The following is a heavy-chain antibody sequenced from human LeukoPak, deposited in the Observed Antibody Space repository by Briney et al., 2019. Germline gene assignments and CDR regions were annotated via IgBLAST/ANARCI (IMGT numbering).Heavy chain of an antibody. V-gene: IGHV5-51*03. CDR2: IYPGDSDT. Sequence: GESLKISCKGSGYSFTNYWIGWVRQMPGKGLEWMGIIYPGDSDTRYSPSFQGQVTISADKSISTAYLQWSSLKASDTAMYYCARRDQNCSGGSCYPYYFDYWGQGTLVTASS. J-gene: IGHJ4*02. D-gene: IGHD2-15*01. CDR3: ARRDQNCSGGSCYPYYFDY. CDR1: GYSFTNYW.